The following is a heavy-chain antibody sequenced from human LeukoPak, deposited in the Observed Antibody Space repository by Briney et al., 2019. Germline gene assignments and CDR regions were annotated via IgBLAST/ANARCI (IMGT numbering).Heavy chain of an antibody. CDR1: GGSFSGYY. V-gene: IGHV4-34*01. J-gene: IGHJ3*02. CDR3: ARHTAEGIGDAFDI. CDR2: INHSGST. D-gene: IGHD4-17*01. Sequence: SETLSLTCAVYGGSFSGYYWSWIRQPPGKGLEWIGEINHSGSTNYNPSLKSRVTISVDTSKNQFSLKLSSVTAADTAVHYCARHTAEGIGDAFDIWGQGTMVTVFS.